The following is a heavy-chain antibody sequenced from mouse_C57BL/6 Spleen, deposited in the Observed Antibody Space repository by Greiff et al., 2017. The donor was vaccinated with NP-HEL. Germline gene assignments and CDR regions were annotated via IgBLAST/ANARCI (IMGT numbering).Heavy chain of an antibody. V-gene: IGHV5-2*01. CDR1: EYEFPSHD. CDR2: INSDGGST. D-gene: IGHD2-2*01. CDR3: ARHWDGYGGFAY. J-gene: IGHJ3*01. Sequence: EVNVVESGGGLVQPGESLKLSCESNEYEFPSHDMSWVRKTPEKRLELVAAINSDGGSTYYPDTMESRFIISRDNTKKTLYLQMSSLRSEDTALYYCARHWDGYGGFAYWGQGTLVTVSA.